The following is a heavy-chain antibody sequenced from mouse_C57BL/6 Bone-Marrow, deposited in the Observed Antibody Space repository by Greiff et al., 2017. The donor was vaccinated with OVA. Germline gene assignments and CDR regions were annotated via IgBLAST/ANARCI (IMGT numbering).Heavy chain of an antibody. CDR1: GYTFTDYN. CDR2: INPNNGGT. J-gene: IGHJ4*01. D-gene: IGHD1-1*01. Sequence: EVKLQESGPELVKPGASVKIPCKASGYTFTDYNMDWVKQSHGKSLEWIGDINPNNGGTIYNQKFKGKATLTVDKSSSTAYMELRSLTSEDSAVYYCARVTTHGYAMDYWGQGTSVTVSS. V-gene: IGHV1-18*01. CDR3: ARVTTHGYAMDY.